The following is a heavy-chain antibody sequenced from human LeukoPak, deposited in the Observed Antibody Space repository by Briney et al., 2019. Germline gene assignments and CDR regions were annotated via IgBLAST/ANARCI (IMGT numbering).Heavy chain of an antibody. Sequence: PSETLSLTCTVSGGSISSYYWSWLWQPAGKGLEWIGRIYTSGSTNYNPSLKSRVTMSVDTSKNQFSLKLSSVTAADTAVYYCARDRGYSYGCWFDYWGQGTLVTVSS. CDR3: ARDRGYSYGCWFDY. V-gene: IGHV4-4*07. D-gene: IGHD5-18*01. J-gene: IGHJ4*02. CDR2: IYTSGST. CDR1: GGSISSYY.